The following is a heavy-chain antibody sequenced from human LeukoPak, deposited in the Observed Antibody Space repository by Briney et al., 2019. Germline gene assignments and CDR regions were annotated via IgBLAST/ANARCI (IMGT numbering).Heavy chain of an antibody. CDR1: GGPISSYY. CDR2: IYYSGST. CDR3: ARALSGWYFIFDY. V-gene: IGHV4-59*01. D-gene: IGHD6-19*01. J-gene: IGHJ4*02. Sequence: SETLSLTCTVSGGPISSYYWSWIRQPPGKGLEWIGYIYYSGSTNYNPSLKSRVTISVDTSRNQFSLKLSSVTAADTAVYYCARALSGWYFIFDYWGQGTLVTVSS.